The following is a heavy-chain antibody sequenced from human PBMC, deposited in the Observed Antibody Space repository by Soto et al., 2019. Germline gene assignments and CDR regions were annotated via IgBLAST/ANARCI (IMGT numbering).Heavy chain of an antibody. D-gene: IGHD6-13*01. CDR1: GYSFTSYW. Sequence: GESLKISGKGSGYSFTSYWISWVRQMPGKGLEWMGRIDPSDSYTNYSPSFQGHVTISADKSISTAYLQWSSLKASDTAMYYCATSSAGNYYYCGMDVWGQGTTVTVSS. J-gene: IGHJ6*02. CDR3: ATSSAGNYYYCGMDV. CDR2: IDPSDSYT. V-gene: IGHV5-10-1*01.